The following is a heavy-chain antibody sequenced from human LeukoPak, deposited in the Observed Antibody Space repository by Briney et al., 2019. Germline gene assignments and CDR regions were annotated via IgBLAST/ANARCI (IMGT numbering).Heavy chain of an antibody. CDR3: ARVPSSGINDH. CDR2: IIPILGIA. CDR1: GGTFSSYA. J-gene: IGHJ4*02. Sequence: VASVKVSCKASGGTFSSYAISWVRQAPGQGLEWMGRIIPILGIANYAQKFQGRVTITADKSTSTAYMELSSLRSEDTAVYYCARVPSSGINDHWGQGTLVTVSS. D-gene: IGHD6-19*01. V-gene: IGHV1-69*04.